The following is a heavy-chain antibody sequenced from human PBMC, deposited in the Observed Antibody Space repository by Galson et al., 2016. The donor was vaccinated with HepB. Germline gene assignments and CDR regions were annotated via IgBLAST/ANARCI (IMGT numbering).Heavy chain of an antibody. Sequence: SLRLSCAASGFTFSNYDMTWARQAPGKGLEWVSAITSNGATINYTDSVKGRFTISRDNSKNTLYLQMDSLRAEDTAAYYCAKLTLLRPRGFDYWGQGTLVTVSS. CDR1: GFTFSNYD. CDR2: ITSNGATI. J-gene: IGHJ4*02. D-gene: IGHD2-15*01. CDR3: AKLTLLRPRGFDY. V-gene: IGHV3-23*01.